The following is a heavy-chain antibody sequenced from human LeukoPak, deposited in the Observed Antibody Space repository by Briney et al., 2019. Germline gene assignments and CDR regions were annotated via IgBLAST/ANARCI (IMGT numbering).Heavy chain of an antibody. J-gene: IGHJ4*02. V-gene: IGHV1-2*02. Sequence: ASVKVSCKASIYTFTNYVFTWVRQAPGQGLEWMGWINPNSGGTNYAQKFQGRVTMTRDTSISTAYMELSRLRSDDTAVYYCARDVDYCSGGSCSTHHDYWGQGTLVTVSS. CDR1: IYTFTNYV. D-gene: IGHD2-15*01. CDR3: ARDVDYCSGGSCSTHHDY. CDR2: INPNSGGT.